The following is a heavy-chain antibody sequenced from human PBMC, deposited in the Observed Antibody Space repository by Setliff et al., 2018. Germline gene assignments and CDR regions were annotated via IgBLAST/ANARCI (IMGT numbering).Heavy chain of an antibody. CDR3: ARGANSRGYYYGIDV. CDR1: GGSISSYY. V-gene: IGHV4-59*01. Sequence: LSLTCTVSGGSISSYYWSWIRQPPGKGLEWIGYVYYSGSTNYNPSLKSRVTISVDTSKNQFSLKLSSVTAADTAVYYCARGANSRGYYYGIDVWGQGTTVTVSS. J-gene: IGHJ6*02. D-gene: IGHD1-1*01. CDR2: VYYSGST.